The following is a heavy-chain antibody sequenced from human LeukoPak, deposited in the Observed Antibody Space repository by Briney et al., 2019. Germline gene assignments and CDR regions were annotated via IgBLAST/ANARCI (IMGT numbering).Heavy chain of an antibody. CDR1: GGSFSGYY. CDR2: INHSGST. V-gene: IGHV4-34*01. Sequence: PSETLSLTCAVYGGSFSGYYLSWIRQPPGKGLEWIGEINHSGSTNYNPSLKSRVTISVDTSKNQFSLKLSSVTAADTAVYYCARLPQDYYDSSGYYFAFYIWGQGTMVTVSS. D-gene: IGHD3-22*01. CDR3: ARLPQDYYDSSGYYFAFYI. J-gene: IGHJ3*02.